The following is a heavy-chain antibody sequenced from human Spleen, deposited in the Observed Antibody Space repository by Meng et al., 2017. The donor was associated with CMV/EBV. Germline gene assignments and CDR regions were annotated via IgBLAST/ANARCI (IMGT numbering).Heavy chain of an antibody. CDR2: INHSGST. Sequence: LTCAVYGGSFSGYYWSWIRQPPGEGLEWIGEINHSGSTNYNPSLKSRVTISVDTSKNQISLKLSSVTAADTAVYYCARGFRSAFDYWGQGTLVTVSS. CDR1: GGSFSGYY. CDR3: ARGFRSAFDY. J-gene: IGHJ4*02. V-gene: IGHV4-34*01.